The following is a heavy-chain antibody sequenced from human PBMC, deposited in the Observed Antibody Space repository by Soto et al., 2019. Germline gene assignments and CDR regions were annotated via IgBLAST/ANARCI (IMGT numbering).Heavy chain of an antibody. V-gene: IGHV3-15*01. CDR3: NTVHTHNYGSRGHYY. J-gene: IGHJ4*01. CDR2: IKKRADGGTA. CDR1: GFTFRSFS. Sequence: GGSRRLACAASGFTFRSFSMKWVRQAPGEGRGWVGRIKKRADGGTADRATPVKGRFTISTDDLKDTLYLTTNSLKTQDTAVYSCNTVHTHNYGSRGHYYWGHGTLVTDSS. D-gene: IGHD3-22*01.